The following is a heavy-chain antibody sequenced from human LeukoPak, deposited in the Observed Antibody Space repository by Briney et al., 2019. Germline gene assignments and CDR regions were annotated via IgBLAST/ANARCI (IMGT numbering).Heavy chain of an antibody. V-gene: IGHV4-38-2*02. Sequence: SETLSLTCTVSGYSISSGYYWGWIRQPPGKGLEWIGSIYHSGSTYYNPSLKSRVTISVDTSKNQFSLKLSSVTAADTAVYYCAREATPNWGNNKYYFDYWGQGTLVTVSS. J-gene: IGHJ4*02. CDR2: IYHSGST. D-gene: IGHD7-27*01. CDR3: AREATPNWGNNKYYFDY. CDR1: GYSISSGYY.